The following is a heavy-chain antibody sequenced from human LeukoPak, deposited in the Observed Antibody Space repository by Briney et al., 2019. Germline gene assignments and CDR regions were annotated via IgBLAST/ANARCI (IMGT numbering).Heavy chain of an antibody. CDR2: INSDGSST. D-gene: IGHD4-17*01. V-gene: IGHV3-74*01. CDR3: AREQLPYGDYAGYFDL. Sequence: GGSLRLSCAASGFTFSSYWMHWVRQAPGKGLVWVSRINSDGSSTSYADFVKGRFTISRDNAKNTLYLQMNSLRAEDTAVYYCAREQLPYGDYAGYFDLWGRGTLVTVSS. J-gene: IGHJ2*01. CDR1: GFTFSSYW.